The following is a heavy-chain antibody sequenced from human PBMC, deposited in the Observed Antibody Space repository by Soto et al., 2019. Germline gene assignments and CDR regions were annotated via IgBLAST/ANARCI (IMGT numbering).Heavy chain of an antibody. Sequence: QVQLVQSGAEVKKPGASVKVSCKASGYTFTSYGISWVRQAPGQGLEWMGWISAYNGNTNYAQKLQGRVTMTTDTSTSTAYMELRSRRSDDTAVYYCARVLAVADMGNWFDPWGQGTLVTVSS. CDR1: GYTFTSYG. CDR3: ARVLAVADMGNWFDP. D-gene: IGHD6-19*01. J-gene: IGHJ5*02. CDR2: ISAYNGNT. V-gene: IGHV1-18*01.